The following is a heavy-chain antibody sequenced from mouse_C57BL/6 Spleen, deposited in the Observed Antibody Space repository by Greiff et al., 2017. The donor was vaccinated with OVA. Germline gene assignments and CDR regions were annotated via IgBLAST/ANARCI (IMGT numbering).Heavy chain of an antibody. Sequence: QVQLQQPGAELVMPGASVMLSCKASGYTFTSHWMHWVKQRPGQGLEWIGEIDPSDSYTNYNQKFKGKSTLTVDKSSSTAYMRLSSLTSEDSAVYYCASAGTAQAPFDYWGQGTPLTVSS. V-gene: IGHV1-69*01. CDR3: ASAGTAQAPFDY. J-gene: IGHJ2*01. CDR1: GYTFTSHW. D-gene: IGHD3-2*02. CDR2: IDPSDSYT.